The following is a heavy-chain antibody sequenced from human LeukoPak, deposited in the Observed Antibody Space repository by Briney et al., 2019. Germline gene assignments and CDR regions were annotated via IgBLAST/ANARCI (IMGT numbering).Heavy chain of an antibody. CDR1: GYTLTELS. V-gene: IGHV1-24*01. J-gene: IGHJ6*02. CDR3: ARTDTAMLQGYGMDV. Sequence: ASVKVSCKVSGYTLTELSMHWVRQAPGKGLEWMGGFDPEDGETIYAQKFQGRVTITRDTSASTAYMELSSLRSEDTAVYYCARTDTAMLQGYGMDVWGQGTTVTVSS. D-gene: IGHD5-18*01. CDR2: FDPEDGET.